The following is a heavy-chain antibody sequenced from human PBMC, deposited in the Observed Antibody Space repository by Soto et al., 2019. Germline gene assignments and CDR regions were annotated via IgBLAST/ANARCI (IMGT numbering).Heavy chain of an antibody. D-gene: IGHD2-15*01. CDR2: IYYSGST. J-gene: IGHJ4*02. V-gene: IGHV4-59*01. CDR1: GGSISSYY. CDR3: ARGGDYGDY. Sequence: SETLSLTCTVSGGSISSYYWSWIRQPPGKGLEWIGYIYYSGSTNYNPSLKSRVTISVDTSKNQFSLKLSSVTAADTAVYYCARGGDYGDYWGQGTLVTVSS.